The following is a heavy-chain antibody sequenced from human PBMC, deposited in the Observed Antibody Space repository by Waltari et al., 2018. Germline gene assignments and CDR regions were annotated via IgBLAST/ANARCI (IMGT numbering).Heavy chain of an antibody. V-gene: IGHV3-23*03. Sequence: EVQLLESGGGLVQPGGSLRLSCAASGFTFSSYAMSWVRQAPGKGVEGVSVFYSDGSGTYYADSLKGRFTISRDNSKSTLYLQMNSLRAEDTAVYYCAKGVGATTSAFEIWGQGTMVTVSS. D-gene: IGHD1-26*01. J-gene: IGHJ3*02. CDR1: GFTFSSYA. CDR3: AKGVGATTSAFEI. CDR2: FYSDGSGT.